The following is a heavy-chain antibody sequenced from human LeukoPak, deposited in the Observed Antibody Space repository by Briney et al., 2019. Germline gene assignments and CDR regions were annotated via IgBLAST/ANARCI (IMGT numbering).Heavy chain of an antibody. J-gene: IGHJ4*02. CDR3: ARGQRYSSSWYGVSWAYYFDY. V-gene: IGHV4-34*01. D-gene: IGHD6-13*01. CDR1: GXSFXXYY. CDR2: INHSGST. Sequence: GXSFXXYYWXWXXXPPGKGREWIGEINHSGSTNYNPSLNSRLTISVDTSKNQFSLKLSSVTAADTAVYYCARGQRYSSSWYGVSWAYYFDYWGQGTLVTVSS.